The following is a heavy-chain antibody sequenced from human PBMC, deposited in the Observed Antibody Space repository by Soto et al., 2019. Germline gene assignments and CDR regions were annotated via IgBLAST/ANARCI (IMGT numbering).Heavy chain of an antibody. Sequence: QVQLQESGPGLVKPSETLSLTCTVSGGFNTNVYWCWIWQSQGQGKEWVWIIYISGSTRYNPSLKLRITITLATAKTQFSLRLRLVAAADTAGDYCARPWSGLGVVHLWGQGTQVTVSS. V-gene: IGHV4-4*08. D-gene: IGHD3-10*01. CDR2: IYISGST. CDR3: ARPWSGLGVVHL. J-gene: IGHJ5*02. CDR1: GGFNTNVY.